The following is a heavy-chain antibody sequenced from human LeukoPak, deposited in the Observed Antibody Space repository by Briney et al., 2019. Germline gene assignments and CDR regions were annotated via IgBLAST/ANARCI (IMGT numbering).Heavy chain of an antibody. CDR1: GYTFTSYG. V-gene: IGHV1-18*01. CDR2: ISAYNGNT. J-gene: IGHJ4*02. Sequence: ASVKVSCKASGYTFTSYGISWVRQSPGQGLEWMGWISAYNGNTNYAQKLQGRVTMTTDTSTSTAYMELRSLRSDDSAVYYCARDPVRWAAAARAFDYWGQGTLVTVSS. CDR3: ARDPVRWAAAARAFDY. D-gene: IGHD6-13*01.